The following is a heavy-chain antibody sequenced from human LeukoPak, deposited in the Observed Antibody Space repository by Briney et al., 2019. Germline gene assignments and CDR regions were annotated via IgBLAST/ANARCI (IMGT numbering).Heavy chain of an antibody. J-gene: IGHJ6*03. V-gene: IGHV4-39*01. Sequence: TSETLSLTCTVSGGSISSSSYYWGWIRQPPGKGLEWIGSIYYSGSTYYNPSLKSRVTISVDTSKNQFSLKLSSVTAADTAVYYCARHTRRVITYYYYYMDVWGKGTTVTVSS. CDR1: GGSISSSSYY. CDR2: IYYSGST. D-gene: IGHD2-21*01. CDR3: ARHTRRVITYYYYYMDV.